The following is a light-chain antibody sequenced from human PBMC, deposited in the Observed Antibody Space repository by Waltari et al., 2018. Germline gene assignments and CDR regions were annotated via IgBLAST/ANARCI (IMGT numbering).Light chain of an antibody. CDR2: AAS. V-gene: IGKV1-39*01. J-gene: IGKJ3*01. CDR3: QQSYSTLT. CDR1: QSISSY. Sequence: DIQMTQSPSSLSASVGDRVTITCRASQSISSYLNWYQQKPGKVPKLRIYAASSLQSGVPSRFSGSGSGTDFTLTISSLQPEDFATYYCQQSYSTLTFGPGTKVDIK.